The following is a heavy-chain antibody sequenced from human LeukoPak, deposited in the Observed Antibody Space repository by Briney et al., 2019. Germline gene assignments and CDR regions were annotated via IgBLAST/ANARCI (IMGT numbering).Heavy chain of an antibody. Sequence: SETLSLTCTVSGDSVSSGDYHWSWIRQPPGKGLEWIGNISNSGNTNYNPSLKSRVTISIDTSKNQFSLKLSSVTAAVTAVYYCARSAAAGMTRDFDYWGQGTLVTVSS. V-gene: IGHV4-61*08. D-gene: IGHD6-13*01. CDR3: ARSAAAGMTRDFDY. J-gene: IGHJ4*02. CDR2: ISNSGNT. CDR1: GDSVSSGDYH.